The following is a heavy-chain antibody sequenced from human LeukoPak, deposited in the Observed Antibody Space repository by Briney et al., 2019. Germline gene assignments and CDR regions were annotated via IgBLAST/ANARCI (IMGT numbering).Heavy chain of an antibody. CDR2: FSRSGPDT. D-gene: IGHD6-13*01. J-gene: IGHJ4*02. CDR1: GFTFGSSA. Sequence: GGSLRLSCAASGFTFGSSAMSWVRQAPGKGPEWVSTFSRSGPDTYYADSVKGRFTIFRDNSKNTLYLQMNSLRAEDTAVYDCAKGSLGSWYYFDYWGQGTLVTVSS. CDR3: AKGSLGSWYYFDY. V-gene: IGHV3-23*01.